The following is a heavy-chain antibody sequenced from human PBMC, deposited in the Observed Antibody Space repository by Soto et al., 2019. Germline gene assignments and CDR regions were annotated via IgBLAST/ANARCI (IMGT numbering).Heavy chain of an antibody. V-gene: IGHV4-34*01. J-gene: IGHJ4*02. CDR2: INHSGST. CDR1: GGSFSGYY. D-gene: IGHD2-21*01. Sequence: SETLSLTCAVYGGSFSGYYWTWIRQPPGTGLEWIGEINHSGSTNYNPSLKSRVTISVDTSKNQFSLKLTSVTAADTAVYYCARESDWPRGYFESWGRGALVTVSS. CDR3: ARESDWPRGYFES.